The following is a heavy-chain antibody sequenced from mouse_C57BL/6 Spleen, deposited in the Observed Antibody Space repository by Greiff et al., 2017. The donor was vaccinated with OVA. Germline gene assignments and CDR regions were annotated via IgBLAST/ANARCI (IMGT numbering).Heavy chain of an antibody. V-gene: IGHV5-17*01. Sequence: EVQVVESGGGLVKPGGSLKLSCAASGFTFSDYGMHWVRQAPEKGLEWVAYISSGSSTIYYADTVKGRFTISRDNAKNTLFLQMTSLRSEDTAMYYCARRGNYDGYWYFDVWGTGTTVTVSS. D-gene: IGHD2-4*01. CDR2: ISSGSSTI. J-gene: IGHJ1*03. CDR3: ARRGNYDGYWYFDV. CDR1: GFTFSDYG.